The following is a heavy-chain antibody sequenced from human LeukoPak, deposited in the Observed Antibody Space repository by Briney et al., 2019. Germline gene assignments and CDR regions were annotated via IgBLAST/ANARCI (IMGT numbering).Heavy chain of an antibody. CDR1: GGSISSHY. Sequence: PSETLSLTCTASGGSISSHYWSWIRQPPGKGLEWIGYIYYSGSTNYNPSLKSRVTISVDTSKNQFSLKLSSVTAADTAVYYCARLWGYNQIDYGGQGTLVTVSS. CDR3: ARLWGYNQIDY. V-gene: IGHV4-59*08. D-gene: IGHD1-14*01. J-gene: IGHJ4*02. CDR2: IYYSGST.